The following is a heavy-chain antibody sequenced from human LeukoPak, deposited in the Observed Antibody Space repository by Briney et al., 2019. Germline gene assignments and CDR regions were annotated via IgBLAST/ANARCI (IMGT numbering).Heavy chain of an antibody. D-gene: IGHD4-23*01. CDR2: ISSSSSYT. J-gene: IGHJ4*02. V-gene: IGHV3-11*06. CDR3: ARSAYGGNAQNFDY. Sequence: GALRLSCAATRFTFSDHYMSCIRQAPGKGLEWVSYISSSSSYTNYADSVKGRFTISRDNAKNSLYLQMSSLRAEDTAVYYCARSAYGGNAQNFDYWGQGTLVTVSS. CDR1: RFTFSDHY.